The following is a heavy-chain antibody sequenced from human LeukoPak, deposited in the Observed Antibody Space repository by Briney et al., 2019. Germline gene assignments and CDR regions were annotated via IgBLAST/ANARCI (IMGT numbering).Heavy chain of an antibody. CDR3: ARDGPSGLRYFDWSSTLYYFDC. Sequence: GESLRLSCAASGFTFSSYSMNWVRKAPGQGLEWVSSISSSSSYIYYADSVKGRFTISRDNAKNSLYLQMNSLRAEDTAVYYCARDGPSGLRYFDWSSTLYYFDCWGQGTLVTVSS. D-gene: IGHD3-9*01. J-gene: IGHJ4*02. V-gene: IGHV3-21*01. CDR2: ISSSSSYI. CDR1: GFTFSSYS.